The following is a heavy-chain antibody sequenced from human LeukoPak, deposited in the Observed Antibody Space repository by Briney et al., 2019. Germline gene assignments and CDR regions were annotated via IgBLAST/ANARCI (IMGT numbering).Heavy chain of an antibody. J-gene: IGHJ3*02. CDR2: INPNSGGT. CDR3: ARDYYDNSGFGAFDI. Sequence: ASVKVSCKTSGYTFTAHYMHWVRQGPGQGLEWMGWINPNSGGTKYAQNFQGRVTMTRDTSIRTFYMELSRLRSDDTAVYYCARDYYDNSGFGAFDIWRQGTMVTVSS. V-gene: IGHV1-2*02. CDR1: GYTFTAHY. D-gene: IGHD3-22*01.